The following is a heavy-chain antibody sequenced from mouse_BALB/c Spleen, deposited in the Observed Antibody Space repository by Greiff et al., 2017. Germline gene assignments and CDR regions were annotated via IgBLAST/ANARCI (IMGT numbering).Heavy chain of an antibody. CDR3: TRWAMDY. CDR1: GYTFNSYW. CDR2: IYPSDSYT. Sequence: QVQLQQPGAELVRPGASVKLSCKASGYTFNSYWINWVKQRPGQGLEWIGNIYPSDSYTNYNQKFKDKATLTVDKSSSTAYMQLSSPTSEDSAVYYCTRWAMDYWGQGTSVTVSS. J-gene: IGHJ4*01. V-gene: IGHV1-69*02.